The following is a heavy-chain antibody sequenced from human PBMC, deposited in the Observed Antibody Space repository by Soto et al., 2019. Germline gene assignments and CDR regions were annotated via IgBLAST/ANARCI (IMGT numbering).Heavy chain of an antibody. D-gene: IGHD1-26*01. J-gene: IGHJ4*02. CDR1: GYSFISYW. CDR2: VYPGDSAT. Sequence: GESLKISCQGFGYSFISYWVGWVRQMPGKGLEWMGSVYPGDSATRYSPSLQGQVTISADKSINTAYLQWSSLKASDTAMYYCGRIFGPENYYFEDYWGQGTQVTVSS. CDR3: GRIFGPENYYFEDY. V-gene: IGHV5-51*01.